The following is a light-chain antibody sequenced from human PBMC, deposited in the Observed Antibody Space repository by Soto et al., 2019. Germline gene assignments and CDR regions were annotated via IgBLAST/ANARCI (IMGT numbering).Light chain of an antibody. CDR3: QQSYSTPRT. V-gene: IGKV1-39*01. CDR1: QSISSY. CDR2: AAS. J-gene: IGKJ1*01. Sequence: DIQMTQSPSSLSASVGERVTITCRASQSISSYLNWYQQKPGKAPKLLIYAASSLQSGVPSRFSGRVSGTDFTLTISSLQPEDFATYYCQQSYSTPRTFGQGTKVDIK.